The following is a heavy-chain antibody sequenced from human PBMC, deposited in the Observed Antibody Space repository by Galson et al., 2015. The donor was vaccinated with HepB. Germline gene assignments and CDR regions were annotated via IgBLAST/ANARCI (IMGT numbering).Heavy chain of an antibody. J-gene: IGHJ1*01. CDR2: IDPSDSYT. CDR3: AKHEGDYSPEYFLH. V-gene: IGHV5-10-1*01. CDR1: GYSFTSYW. D-gene: IGHD4-11*01. Sequence: QSGAEVKKPGESLRISCEAFGYSFTSYWITWVRQVPGKGLEWMGRIDPSDSYTNYNPSFQGHVTISADKSTSTAYLQWSSLEASDSAMYYCAKHEGDYSPEYFLHWGQGTLVTVSS.